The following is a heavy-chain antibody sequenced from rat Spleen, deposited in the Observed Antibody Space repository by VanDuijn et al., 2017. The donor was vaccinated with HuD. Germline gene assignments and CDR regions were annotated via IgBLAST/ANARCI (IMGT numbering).Heavy chain of an antibody. CDR2: IWTGGTT. Sequence: QVQLKESGPGLVQPSQTLSLTCTVSGFSLSSYGVIWVRQPPGKGLEWMAIIWTGGTTAYNSLLKSRLSISRDTSKSQVFLKMNSLQTEDTATDYGARERELGFDYWGQGVMVTVSS. CDR1: GFSLSSYG. V-gene: IGHV2-13*01. D-gene: IGHD1-10*01. J-gene: IGHJ2*01. CDR3: ARERELGFDY.